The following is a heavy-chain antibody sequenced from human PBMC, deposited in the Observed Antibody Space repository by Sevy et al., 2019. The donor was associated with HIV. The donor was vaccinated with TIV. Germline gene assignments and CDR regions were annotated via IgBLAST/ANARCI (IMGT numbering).Heavy chain of an antibody. CDR3: AREGSSPNAFDI. V-gene: IGHV3-7*01. CDR1: GFTFSSFW. J-gene: IGHJ3*02. Sequence: GGSLRLSCAVSGFTFSSFWMSWVRQAPGKGLEWVANIKQDGSEKYYVDSVKGRFTISRDNAKNSLYLQMNSLRAEDTAVYDCAREGSSPNAFDIWGQGTMVTVSS. CDR2: IKQDGSEK. D-gene: IGHD6-13*01.